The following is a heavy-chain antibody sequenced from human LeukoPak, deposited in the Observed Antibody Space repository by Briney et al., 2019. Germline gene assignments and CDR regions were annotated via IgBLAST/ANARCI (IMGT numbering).Heavy chain of an antibody. V-gene: IGHV1-2*02. D-gene: IGHD3-22*01. Sequence: ASVKVSCKASGYTFTGYYMHWVRQAPGQGLEWMGWINPNSGGTNYAQKFQGRVTMTRDTSISTAYMELSRLRSDDTAVYYCARDPLLYDSSGYYEYYFDYWGQGTLVTVSS. CDR1: GYTFTGYY. CDR2: INPNSGGT. CDR3: ARDPLLYDSSGYYEYYFDY. J-gene: IGHJ4*02.